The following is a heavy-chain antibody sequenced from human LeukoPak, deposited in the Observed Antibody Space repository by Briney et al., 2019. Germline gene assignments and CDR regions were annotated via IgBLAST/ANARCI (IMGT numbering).Heavy chain of an antibody. V-gene: IGHV1-69*04. D-gene: IGHD3-16*02. Sequence: SVKVSCKASGGTFSSYAISWVRQAPGQGLEWMGRIIPILGIANYAQKFQGRVTITADKSTSTAYMELSSLRSEDTAVYYCAREKNMITFGGVIVLDYWGQGTLVTVSS. CDR2: IIPILGIA. J-gene: IGHJ4*02. CDR3: AREKNMITFGGVIVLDY. CDR1: GGTFSSYA.